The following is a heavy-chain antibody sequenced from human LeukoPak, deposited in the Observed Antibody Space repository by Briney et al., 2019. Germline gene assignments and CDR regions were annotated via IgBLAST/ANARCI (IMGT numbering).Heavy chain of an antibody. J-gene: IGHJ3*02. CDR1: GGTFSSYT. D-gene: IGHD2-21*01. Sequence: SVKASCKASGGTFSSYTISWVRQAPGQGLEWMGRIIPILGIANYAQKFQGRVTITADKSTSTAYMELSSLRSEDTAVYYCASNIVVVLDAFDIWGQGTMVTVSS. CDR2: IIPILGIA. V-gene: IGHV1-69*02. CDR3: ASNIVVVLDAFDI.